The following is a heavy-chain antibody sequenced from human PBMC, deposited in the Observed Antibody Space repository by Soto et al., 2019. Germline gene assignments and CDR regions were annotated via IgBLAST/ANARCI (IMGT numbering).Heavy chain of an antibody. D-gene: IGHD3-9*01. J-gene: IGHJ4*02. Sequence: GGSLRLSCAASGFTFDDYAMHWVRQAPGKGLEWVSGISWNSGSIGYADSVKGRFTISRDNAKNSLYLQMNSLRAEDTALYYCAKNLHSLRYFDYPLDYWGQGTLVTVSS. CDR2: ISWNSGSI. V-gene: IGHV3-9*01. CDR3: AKNLHSLRYFDYPLDY. CDR1: GFTFDDYA.